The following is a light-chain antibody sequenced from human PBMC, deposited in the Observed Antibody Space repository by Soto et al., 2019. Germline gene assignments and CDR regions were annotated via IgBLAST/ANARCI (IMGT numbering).Light chain of an antibody. CDR2: EVS. CDR1: SSDVGSYNR. Sequence: QSALTQPPSVSGSPGQSVTISCTGTSSDVGSYNRVSWYQQPPGTAPKLMIYEVSNRPSGVPDRFSGSKSGNTASLTISGLQAEDEADYYCSSYTSSSTLVFGTGTKPTVL. V-gene: IGLV2-18*02. CDR3: SSYTSSSTLV. J-gene: IGLJ1*01.